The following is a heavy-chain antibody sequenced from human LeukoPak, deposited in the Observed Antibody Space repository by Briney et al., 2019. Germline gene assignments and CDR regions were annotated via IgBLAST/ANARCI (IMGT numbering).Heavy chain of an antibody. CDR3: ARVGEIVGATKLKIMPDY. V-gene: IGHV1-46*01. CDR1: GYTFTSYY. D-gene: IGHD1-26*01. CDR2: INPSGGST. J-gene: IGHJ4*02. Sequence: ASVKVSCKASGYTFTSYYMHWVRQAPGQGLEWMGIINPSGGSTSYAQKFQGRVTMTRDTSTSTVYMELSSLRSEDTAVYYCARVGEIVGATKLKIMPDYWGQGTLVTVSS.